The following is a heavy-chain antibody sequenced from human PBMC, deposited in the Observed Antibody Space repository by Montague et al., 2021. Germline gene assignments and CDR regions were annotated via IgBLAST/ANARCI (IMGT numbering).Heavy chain of an antibody. V-gene: IGHV3-7*05. J-gene: IGHJ4*02. Sequence: SLRLSCAASGFTFSTYWMGWVRQAPGEGLEWVANIKADGSATYYGDSVKGRFTISRDNAQNSLYLQMNSLRAEDTAVYYCYRSNGWVTDFRGQGTLVTVSS. CDR2: IKADGSAT. D-gene: IGHD6-19*01. CDR3: YRSNGWVTDF. CDR1: GFTFSTYW.